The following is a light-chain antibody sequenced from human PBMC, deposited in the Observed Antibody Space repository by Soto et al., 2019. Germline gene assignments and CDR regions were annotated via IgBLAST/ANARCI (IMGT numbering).Light chain of an antibody. CDR3: CSYAGSSTWV. CDR1: SSDVGSYNL. CDR2: GVS. Sequence: QSVLTQPASVSGSPGQSITISCTGTSSDVGSYNLVSWYQQHPGKAPKLMIYGVSKRPAGVSNRFSGSKSGNTASLTISGLQAEDEADYYCCSYAGSSTWVFGGGTKLPV. J-gene: IGLJ3*02. V-gene: IGLV2-23*02.